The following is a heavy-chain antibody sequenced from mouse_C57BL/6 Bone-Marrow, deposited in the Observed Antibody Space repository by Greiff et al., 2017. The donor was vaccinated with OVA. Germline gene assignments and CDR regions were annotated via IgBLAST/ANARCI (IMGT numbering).Heavy chain of an antibody. CDR1: GFTFSSYA. CDR2: ISDGGSYT. Sequence: EVQLVESGGGLVKPGGSLKLSCAASGFTFSSYAMSWVRQTPEKRLEWVATISDGGSYTYYPDNVKGRFTISRDNAKNNLYLQMSHLKSEDTAMYYCARGRDYGGGPYSYFDVWGTGTTVTVSS. D-gene: IGHD2-4*01. J-gene: IGHJ1*03. CDR3: ARGRDYGGGPYSYFDV. V-gene: IGHV5-4*01.